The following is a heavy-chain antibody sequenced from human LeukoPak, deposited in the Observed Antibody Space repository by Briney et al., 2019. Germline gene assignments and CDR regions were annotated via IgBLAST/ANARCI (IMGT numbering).Heavy chain of an antibody. Sequence: SETLSLTCTVSGGSLSGWYWSWIRQPPGEGLEWIGHIYDSGTTNYNPSLKSRVTMSVDSSKNQFSLKLTSVTAADTAVYYCARETTLTGYSSGLGFNYWGQETLVTVSS. CDR3: ARETTLTGYSSGLGFNY. V-gene: IGHV4-59*01. CDR2: IYDSGTT. J-gene: IGHJ4*02. CDR1: GGSLSGWY. D-gene: IGHD6-19*01.